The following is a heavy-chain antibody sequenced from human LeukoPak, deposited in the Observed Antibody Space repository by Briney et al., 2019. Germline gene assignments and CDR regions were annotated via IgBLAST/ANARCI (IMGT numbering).Heavy chain of an antibody. D-gene: IGHD3-22*01. CDR1: GYTFTSYG. Sequence: ASVKVPCKASGYTFTSYGISWVRQAPGQGLEWMGWISAYNGNTNYAQKLQGRVTMTTDTSTSTAYMELRSLRSDDTAVYYCARGSPDDSSGYYSYWGQGTLVTVSS. CDR2: ISAYNGNT. CDR3: ARGSPDDSSGYYSY. V-gene: IGHV1-18*01. J-gene: IGHJ4*02.